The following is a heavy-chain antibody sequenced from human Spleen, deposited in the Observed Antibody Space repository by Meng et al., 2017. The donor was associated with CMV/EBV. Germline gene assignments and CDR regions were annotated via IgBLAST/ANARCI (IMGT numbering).Heavy chain of an antibody. CDR3: AKGDHSSGYL. J-gene: IGHJ4*02. V-gene: IGHV3-33*06. CDR1: GFTFSSYG. CDR2: IWYDGSNK. D-gene: IGHD3-22*01. Sequence: GESLKISCAASGFTFSSYGMHWVRQAPGKGLEWVAVIWYDGSNKYYADSVKGRFTISRDNSKNTLYLQMNSLRAEDTAVYYCAKGDHSSGYLWGQGTLVTVSS.